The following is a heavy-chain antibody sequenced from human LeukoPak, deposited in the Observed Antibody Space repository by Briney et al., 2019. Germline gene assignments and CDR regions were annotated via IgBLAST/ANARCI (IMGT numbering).Heavy chain of an antibody. J-gene: IGHJ4*02. Sequence: SQTLSLTCTVSGGSISSGGYYWSWIRQHPGKGLEWIGYIYYSGSTYYNPSLKSRVTISVDTSKNQLSLKLSSVTAADTAVYYCARRRRGTGASTYFDYWGQGTLVTVSS. CDR2: IYYSGST. V-gene: IGHV4-31*03. CDR3: ARRRRGTGASTYFDY. CDR1: GGSISSGGYY. D-gene: IGHD1-26*01.